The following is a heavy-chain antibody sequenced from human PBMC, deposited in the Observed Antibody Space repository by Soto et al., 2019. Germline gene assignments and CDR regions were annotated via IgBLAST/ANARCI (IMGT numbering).Heavy chain of an antibody. J-gene: IGHJ6*02. CDR2: IDPSDSYT. D-gene: IGHD3-3*01. CDR1: GYSFTSYW. Sequence: PGESLKISCKGSGYSFTSYWISWVRQMPGKGLEWMGRIDPSDSYTNYSPSFQGHVTISADKSISTAYLQWSSLKASDTAMYYCASHGPGGVRFLTPPYGMDVWRQGTTVTVSS. V-gene: IGHV5-10-1*01. CDR3: ASHGPGGVRFLTPPYGMDV.